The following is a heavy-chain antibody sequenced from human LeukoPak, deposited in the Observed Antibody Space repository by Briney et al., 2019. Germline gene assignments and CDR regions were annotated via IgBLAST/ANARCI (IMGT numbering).Heavy chain of an antibody. D-gene: IGHD2-21*01. V-gene: IGHV7-4-1*02. Sequence: ASVKVSCKASGYTFTDYPMNWVRQAPGQGLEWMGWINTDTGNPTYAQGLTGRFVFSLDTSVSTAYLQISSLKTEDIAVYYCARDLWDYWGQGTLVTVSS. CDR2: INTDTGNP. CDR3: ARDLWDY. CDR1: GYTFTDYP. J-gene: IGHJ4*02.